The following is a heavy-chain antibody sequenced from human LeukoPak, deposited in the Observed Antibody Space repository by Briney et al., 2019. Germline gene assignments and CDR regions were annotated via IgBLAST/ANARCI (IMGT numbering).Heavy chain of an antibody. D-gene: IGHD6-19*01. CDR3: AVYAIAVAGYFDY. CDR2: ISGSGGST. J-gene: IGHJ4*02. Sequence: ETLSLTCAVYGGSFSGYYWSWVRQAPGKGLEWVSAISGSGGSTYYADSVKGRFTISRDNSKNTLYLQMNSLRAEDTAVYYCAVYAIAVAGYFDYWGQGTLVTVSS. V-gene: IGHV3-23*01. CDR1: GGSFSGYY.